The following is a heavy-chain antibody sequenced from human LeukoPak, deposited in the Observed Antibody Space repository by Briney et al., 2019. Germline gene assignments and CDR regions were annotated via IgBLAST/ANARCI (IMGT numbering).Heavy chain of an antibody. J-gene: IGHJ4*02. CDR3: ARGGYYFDY. Sequence: SETLSLTCAVSGGSISSGGYSWSWIRQPPGKGLEWIGYIYHSGSTYYNPSLKSRVTISVDRSKNQFSLKLSSVTAADTAMYYCARGGYYFDYWGQGTLVTVSS. CDR1: GGSISSGGYS. V-gene: IGHV4-30-2*01. CDR2: IYHSGST.